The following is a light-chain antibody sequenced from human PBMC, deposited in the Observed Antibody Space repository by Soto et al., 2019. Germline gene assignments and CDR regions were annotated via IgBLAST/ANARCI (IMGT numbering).Light chain of an antibody. CDR3: QSYDSSLSGWEV. Sequence: QSVLTQPPSVSGAPGQRVTISCTGSSSNIGAGYDVHWYQQLPGTAPKLLIYGNSNRPSGVPDRFSGSKSGTSASQAITGLQAEDEADYYCQSYDSSLSGWEVFGTGTKLTVL. CDR1: SSNIGAGYD. J-gene: IGLJ1*01. CDR2: GNS. V-gene: IGLV1-40*01.